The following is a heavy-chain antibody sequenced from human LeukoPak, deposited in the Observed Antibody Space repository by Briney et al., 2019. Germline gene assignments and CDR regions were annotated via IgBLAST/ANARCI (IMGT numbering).Heavy chain of an antibody. Sequence: ASVKVSCKASGGTFSSYAISWVRQAPGHGLEWMGRIIPIFGTANYAQKFQGRVTSTTDESTGTAYMQLSSLRSEDTAVYYCARASRRALDCGGDCYLNYWGQGTLVTVSS. CDR1: GGTFSSYA. J-gene: IGHJ4*02. D-gene: IGHD2-21*02. CDR3: ARASRRALDCGGDCYLNY. CDR2: IIPIFGTA. V-gene: IGHV1-69*05.